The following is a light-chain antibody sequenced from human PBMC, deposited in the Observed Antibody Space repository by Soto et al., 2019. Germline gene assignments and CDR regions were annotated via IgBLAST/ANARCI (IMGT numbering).Light chain of an antibody. CDR1: QSLLHSNGYNY. Sequence: DIVMTQSPLSLPVTPGEPASISCRSIQSLLHSNGYNYLDWYLQKPGQSPQLLIYLGSNRASGVPDRFSGSGSGTDFTLKISRVEAEDVGVYYCMQALQTRLTFGGGTKVDIK. CDR3: MQALQTRLT. J-gene: IGKJ4*01. V-gene: IGKV2-28*01. CDR2: LGS.